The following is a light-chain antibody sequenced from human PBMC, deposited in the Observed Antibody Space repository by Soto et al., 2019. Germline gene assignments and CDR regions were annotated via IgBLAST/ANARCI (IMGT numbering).Light chain of an antibody. V-gene: IGKV3-15*01. Sequence: EIVMTQSPATLSVSPGERATLSCRASQSVSSNLAWYQQKPGQAPRLLIYGASTRATGIPARFSGSGSGTEFTLTISSLQSEDFAVYYCQQYNNCPPYTFGQRTKLEIK. CDR3: QQYNNCPPYT. J-gene: IGKJ2*01. CDR1: QSVSSN. CDR2: GAS.